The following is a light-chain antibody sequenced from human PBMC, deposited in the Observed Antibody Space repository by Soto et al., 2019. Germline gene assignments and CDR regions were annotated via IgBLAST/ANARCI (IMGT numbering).Light chain of an antibody. CDR3: QHRDNWPLT. Sequence: EIVLTQSPATLSLSPGERATLSCRASQSVGRCLAWYQQKPGQAPRLLIYDTSNRATGIPARFSGSGSGTDFTLAISSLEPQAFAVSYCQHRDNWPLTFGGGTKVDIK. V-gene: IGKV3-11*01. J-gene: IGKJ4*01. CDR1: QSVGRC. CDR2: DTS.